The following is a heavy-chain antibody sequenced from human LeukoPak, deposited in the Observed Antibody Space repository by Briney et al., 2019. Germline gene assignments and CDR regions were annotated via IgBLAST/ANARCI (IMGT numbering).Heavy chain of an antibody. J-gene: IGHJ6*02. CDR3: VKDLIWFGDLLGIESDYYYGMDV. CDR1: GFTFSSYG. D-gene: IGHD3-10*01. Sequence: QPGGSLRLSCAASGFTFSSYGMHWVRQAPGKGLEWVAVIWYGGSNKYYADSVKGRFTISRDNSKNTLYLQMNSLRAEDTAVYYCVKDLIWFGDLLGIESDYYYGMDVWGQGTTVTVSS. V-gene: IGHV3-30*02. CDR2: IWYGGSNK.